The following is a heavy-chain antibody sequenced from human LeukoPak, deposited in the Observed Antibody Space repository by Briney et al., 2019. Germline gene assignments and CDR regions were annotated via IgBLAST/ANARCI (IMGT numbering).Heavy chain of an antibody. CDR3: ARGILRAAAGPYGRSWFDP. CDR1: GFTFSSYG. D-gene: IGHD6-13*01. J-gene: IGHJ5*02. Sequence: PGRSLRLSCAASGFTFSSYGMHWVRQAPGKGLEWVAVISYDGSNKYYADSVKGRFTISRDNSKNTLYLQMNSLRAEDTAVYYCARGILRAAAGPYGRSWFDPWGQGTLVTVSS. V-gene: IGHV3-30*03. CDR2: ISYDGSNK.